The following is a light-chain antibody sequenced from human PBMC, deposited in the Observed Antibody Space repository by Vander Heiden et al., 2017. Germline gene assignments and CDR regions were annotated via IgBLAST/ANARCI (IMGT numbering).Light chain of an antibody. CDR3: QQYYNIPRT. CDR1: QSVLSSSNNKNY. V-gene: IGKV4-1*01. J-gene: IGKJ1*01. Sequence: DIVMTQSPVSLAVSLGERATINCKSSQSVLSSSNNKNYLTWFQQKPGQPPKLLIYWASTRESGVPDRFSGSGSGTDFTLTISSLQAEDVAVYYCQQYYNIPRTFGQGTKVEIK. CDR2: WAS.